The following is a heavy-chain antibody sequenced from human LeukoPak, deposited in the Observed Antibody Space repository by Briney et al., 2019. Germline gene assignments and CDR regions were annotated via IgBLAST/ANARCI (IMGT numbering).Heavy chain of an antibody. CDR1: GYTFSSYG. D-gene: IGHD3-10*01. Sequence: LRLSCAASGYTFSSYGMSWIRQPPGKGLEWIEDNNHCGSTNYNPSLKSRVTISVDTSKNQFSLKLSSVTAADTAVYYCARGRILWFGTGRLDAFDIWGQGTMVTVSS. CDR3: ARGRILWFGTGRLDAFDI. J-gene: IGHJ3*02. CDR2: NNHCGST. V-gene: IGHV4-34*01.